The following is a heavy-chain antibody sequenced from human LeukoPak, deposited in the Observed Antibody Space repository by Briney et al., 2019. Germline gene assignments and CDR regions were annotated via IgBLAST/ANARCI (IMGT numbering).Heavy chain of an antibody. D-gene: IGHD1-26*01. V-gene: IGHV3-30*18. Sequence: GGSLRLSCAASGFTFSSYGMHWVRQAPGKGLEWVAVISYDGSNKYYADSVKGRFTISRDNSKNTLYLQMNSLRAEDTAVYYCAKGPQWELHFDYWGQGTLVTVSS. CDR3: AKGPQWELHFDY. CDR2: ISYDGSNK. J-gene: IGHJ4*02. CDR1: GFTFSSYG.